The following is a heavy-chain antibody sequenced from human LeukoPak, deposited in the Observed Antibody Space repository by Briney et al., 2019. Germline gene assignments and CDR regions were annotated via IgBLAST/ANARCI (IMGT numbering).Heavy chain of an antibody. CDR1: GYSVTSYY. CDR2: INHSGGST. CDR3: ARGPLYYYGAGRDYGMDV. V-gene: IGHV1-46*01. Sequence: ASVKVSCQASGYSVTSYYMHWVRQPPAQGLEGVGIINHSGGSTRYAQKLQDRVTMTRDTSTSAVYMEQSNLRSEDTAVYDCARGPLYYYGAGRDYGMDVWGKGTTVTVSS. D-gene: IGHD3-10*01. J-gene: IGHJ6*04.